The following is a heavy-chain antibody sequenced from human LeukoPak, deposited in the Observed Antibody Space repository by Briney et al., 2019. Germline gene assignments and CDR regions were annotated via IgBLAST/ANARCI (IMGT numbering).Heavy chain of an antibody. J-gene: IGHJ6*02. CDR2: IYGDGTT. Sequence: GGSLRLSCEASGITVSNTYVNWVCQAPGKGLECVSVIYGDGTTYFADSVKGRFTITRDTSKNTFYLQMNSLRSEDTAVYYCATDPVIRDGMNVWGQGTTVTLSS. CDR3: ATDPVIRDGMNV. CDR1: GITVSNTY. V-gene: IGHV3-66*02. D-gene: IGHD2/OR15-2a*01.